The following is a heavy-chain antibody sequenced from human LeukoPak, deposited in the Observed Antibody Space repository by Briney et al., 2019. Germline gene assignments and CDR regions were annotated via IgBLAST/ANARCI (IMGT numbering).Heavy chain of an antibody. Sequence: SETLSLTCTVSGGSISSGGYYWTWIGQHPGKGLEWIGYIYYSGSTYYNPSLKSRVTISVDTSKNQFSLKLSSVTAADTAVYYCARVLFWSGYFFDYWGQGTLVTVSS. V-gene: IGHV4-31*03. J-gene: IGHJ4*02. D-gene: IGHD3-3*01. CDR3: ARVLFWSGYFFDY. CDR1: GGSISSGGYY. CDR2: IYYSGST.